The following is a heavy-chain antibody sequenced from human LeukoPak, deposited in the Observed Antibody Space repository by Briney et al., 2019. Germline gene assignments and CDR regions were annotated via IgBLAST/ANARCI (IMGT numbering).Heavy chain of an antibody. CDR1: AFTFSNYW. CDR3: AKEAFGDKGFDH. V-gene: IGHV3-7*03. J-gene: IGHJ4*02. Sequence: PGGSLRLSCAASAFTFSNYWMNWVRQAPGKGLEWVASIKQDGSEKYYVDSVKGRFTISRDNAKNSLYLQMNVLRADDTAIYYCAKEAFGDKGFDHWGQGTLAAVSS. CDR2: IKQDGSEK. D-gene: IGHD3-10*01.